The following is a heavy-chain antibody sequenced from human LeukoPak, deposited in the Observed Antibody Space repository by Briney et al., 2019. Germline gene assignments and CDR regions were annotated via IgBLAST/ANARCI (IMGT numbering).Heavy chain of an antibody. J-gene: IGHJ4*02. CDR2: INHSGST. V-gene: IGHV4-34*01. CDR3: ARGLWLVRNDY. CDR1: GGSFSGYY. D-gene: IGHD6-19*01. Sequence: SETLSLTCAVYGGSFSGYYWSWIRQPPGKGLEWIGEINHSGSTNYNPSLKSRVTTSVDTSKNQFSLKLSSVTAADTAVYYCARGLWLVRNDYWGQGTLVTVSS.